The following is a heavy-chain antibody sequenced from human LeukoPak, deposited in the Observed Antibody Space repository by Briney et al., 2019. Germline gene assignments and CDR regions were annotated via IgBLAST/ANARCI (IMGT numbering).Heavy chain of an antibody. D-gene: IGHD4-23*01. CDR1: GFTFSSYW. CDR3: GTFGYGGNGFDY. CDR2: IKEDGSEK. V-gene: IGHV3-7*03. Sequence: PGGSLRLSCAASGFTFSSYWMSWVRQAPGKGLEWVANIKEDGSEKYYVDSVKGRFTISRDNSKNTLYLQMNSLRAEDTAVYYCGTFGYGGNGFDYWGQGTLVTVSS. J-gene: IGHJ4*02.